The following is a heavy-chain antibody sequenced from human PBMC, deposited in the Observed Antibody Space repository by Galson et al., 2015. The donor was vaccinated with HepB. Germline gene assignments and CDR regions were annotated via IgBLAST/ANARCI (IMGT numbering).Heavy chain of an antibody. Sequence: SVKVSCKASGGTFSSYAISWVRQAPGQGLEWMGGIIPIFGTANYAQKFQGRVTITADESTSTAYMELSSLRSEDTAVYYCARDRAIAAAGTGYYYGMDVWGQGTTVTVSS. CDR2: IIPIFGTA. D-gene: IGHD6-13*01. J-gene: IGHJ6*02. V-gene: IGHV1-69*13. CDR3: ARDRAIAAAGTGYYYGMDV. CDR1: GGTFSSYA.